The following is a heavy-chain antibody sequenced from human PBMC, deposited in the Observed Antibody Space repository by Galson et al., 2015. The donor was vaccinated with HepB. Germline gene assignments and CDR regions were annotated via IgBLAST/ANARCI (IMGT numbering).Heavy chain of an antibody. D-gene: IGHD2-2*01. CDR2: IRSKANYYAT. V-gene: IGHV3-73*01. CDR3: IRLGDLSGYSSR. Sequence: SLRLSCAASGFIFSGSAIDWVRQASGKGPEWVGRIRSKANYYATLYVPSLKGRFTISGDDSKNMAYLHMRSLKTEDTAVYYCIRLGDLSGYSSRWGQGTLVTVSS. J-gene: IGHJ4*02. CDR1: GFIFSGSA.